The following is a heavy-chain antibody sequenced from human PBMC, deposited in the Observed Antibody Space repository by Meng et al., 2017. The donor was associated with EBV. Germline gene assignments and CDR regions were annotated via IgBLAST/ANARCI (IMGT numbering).Heavy chain of an antibody. Sequence: QGQLGQSPAGVKEPGSSVKVSGKTSGGPFRYYAISWVRQAPGQGLEWLGGFLPRLGAPNYAQKFHGRVKITADESTSTHYMDLSSLRSEDTAIYYCASESGRGYTPDYWGQGTLVTVSS. J-gene: IGHJ4*02. CDR2: FLPRLGAP. V-gene: IGHV1-69*01. D-gene: IGHD3-10*01. CDR1: GGPFRYYA. CDR3: ASESGRGYTPDY.